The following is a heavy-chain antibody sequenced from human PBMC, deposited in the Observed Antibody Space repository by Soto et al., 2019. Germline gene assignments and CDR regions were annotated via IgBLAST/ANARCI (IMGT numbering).Heavy chain of an antibody. V-gene: IGHV3-53*02. CDR2: IYSGGSI. CDR3: ARDGNGQRGSPH. D-gene: IGHD3-16*01. Sequence: VQLVESGGGLIQAGGSLRLSCAVSGFTVSNNFMMWVRQAPGKGLEWVSLIYSGGSISYADSVKGRFTMSRDGSMNMLYLQMNSLTAEDTAVYYCARDGNGQRGSPHWGQGTLVTVSS. CDR1: GFTVSNNF. J-gene: IGHJ4*02.